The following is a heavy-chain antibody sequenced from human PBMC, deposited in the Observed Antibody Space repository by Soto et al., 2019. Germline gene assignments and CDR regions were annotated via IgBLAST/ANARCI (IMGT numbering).Heavy chain of an antibody. V-gene: IGHV4-4*02. Sequence: QVQLQESGPGLVKPSVTLSLTCAVSRDSISSSHWWTWVRQPPGKGLEWIGELFHSGSTNYNPSLKSRVTLSVGKSQDPFSPRVNPLTAADTAVYYRARKTLRGFDPWGQGSLVTVSS. J-gene: IGHJ5*02. CDR3: ARKTLRGFDP. CDR2: LFHSGST. CDR1: RDSISSSHW.